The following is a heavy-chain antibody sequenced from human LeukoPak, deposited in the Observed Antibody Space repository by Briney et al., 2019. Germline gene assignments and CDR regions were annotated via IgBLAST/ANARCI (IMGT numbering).Heavy chain of an antibody. D-gene: IGHD3-16*02. V-gene: IGHV3-30*18. CDR1: GFTFSSYG. CDR3: AKASPRNYDYVGGSYRNDAFDI. CDR2: ISYDGSNK. Sequence: GGSLRLSCAASGFTFSSYGMHWVRQAPGKGLEWVAVISYDGSNKYYADSVKGRFTISRDNSKNTLYLQMNSLRAEDTAVYYCAKASPRNYDYVGGSYRNDAFDIWGQGTMVTVSS. J-gene: IGHJ3*02.